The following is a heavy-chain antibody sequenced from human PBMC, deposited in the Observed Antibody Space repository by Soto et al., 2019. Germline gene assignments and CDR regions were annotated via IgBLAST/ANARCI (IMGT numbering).Heavy chain of an antibody. V-gene: IGHV3-23*01. J-gene: IGHJ3*02. Sequence: GGSLRLSCAASGFTFSSYVMSWVRQAPGKGLEWVSTISDSGGRTYYADSVKGRFTISRDNSKNTLYLQMNSLRAEDTAVFYCATQPSYGSGSYYYSLDAFDIWGQGTMVTVSS. CDR1: GFTFSSYV. CDR2: ISDSGGRT. D-gene: IGHD3-10*01. CDR3: ATQPSYGSGSYYYSLDAFDI.